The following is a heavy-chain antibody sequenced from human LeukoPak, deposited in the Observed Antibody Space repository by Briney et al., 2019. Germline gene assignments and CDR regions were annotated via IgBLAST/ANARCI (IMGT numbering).Heavy chain of an antibody. Sequence: PGGSLLLSCAASGFIFSSYRMHWVRQAPGKGLEWVAVISYDGSNKYYADSVKGRFTISRDNSKNTLNLQMNSLRVEDTAVYYCAKDPRSSTRTYFDYWGQGTLVTVSS. CDR1: GFIFSSYR. CDR2: ISYDGSNK. J-gene: IGHJ4*02. CDR3: AKDPRSSTRTYFDY. V-gene: IGHV3-30*18. D-gene: IGHD2-2*01.